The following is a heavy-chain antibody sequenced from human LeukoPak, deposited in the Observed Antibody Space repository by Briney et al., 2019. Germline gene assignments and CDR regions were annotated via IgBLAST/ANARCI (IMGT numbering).Heavy chain of an antibody. D-gene: IGHD2-21*01. CDR2: ISYTGST. J-gene: IGHJ4*02. CDR3: ARHSPYTKSSVVVADY. CDR1: GGSVSSYHYN. V-gene: IGHV4-39*01. Sequence: NTSETLSLTCTVSGGSVSSYHYNWGWVRQSPGKGLEWIGSISYTGSTNYNPSLKSRVTLSVDTSNNQFSLRLTSVTAADTAMYYCARHSPYTKSSVVVADYWGQGTLVTVSS.